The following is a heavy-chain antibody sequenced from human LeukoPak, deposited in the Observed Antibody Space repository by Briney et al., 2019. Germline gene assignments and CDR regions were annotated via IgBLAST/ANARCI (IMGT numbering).Heavy chain of an antibody. CDR3: ARGTTVTMGMDV. CDR2: IYYSGST. CDR1: GGSISRGDYY. D-gene: IGHD4-17*01. Sequence: SETLSLTCTVSGGSISRGDYYWSWIRQPPGKGLEWIGYIYYSGSTYYNPSLKSRVTISVDTSKNQFSLKLSSVTAADTAVYYCARGTTVTMGMDVWGQGTTVTVSS. J-gene: IGHJ6*02. V-gene: IGHV4-30-4*01.